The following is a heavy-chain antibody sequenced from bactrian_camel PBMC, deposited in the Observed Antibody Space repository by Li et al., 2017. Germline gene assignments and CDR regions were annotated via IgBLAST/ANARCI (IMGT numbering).Heavy chain of an antibody. V-gene: IGHV3S25*01. CDR1: GFTFRRRC. Sequence: QLVESGGGSVQAGGSLRLSCVDSGFTFRRRCMGWFRQAPGKERERVAAIFFGGINEDYSDSVKGRFTISQDNAKNTVYLQMNSLKPEDTAMYYCAAGRTSTLVPVRYNYWGQGTQVTVS. D-gene: IGHD4*01. CDR2: IFFGGINE. J-gene: IGHJ4*01. CDR3: AAGRTSTLVPVRYNY.